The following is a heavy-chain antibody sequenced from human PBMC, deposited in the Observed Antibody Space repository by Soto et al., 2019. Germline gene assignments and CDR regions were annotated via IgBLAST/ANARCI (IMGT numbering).Heavy chain of an antibody. CDR3: ARRCHYYDFWGGGSRGGYFYALDV. V-gene: IGHV3-7*01. J-gene: IGHJ6*04. D-gene: IGHD3-3*01. CDR1: GFTFSAYW. CDR2: IKGDGSEK. Sequence: GGSLRLSCEGSGFTFSAYWMTWVRQAPGKGLEWVASIKGDGSEKYFVDSVKGRFTISRDNDKKSLYLQMNSLRAEDTAVYYCARRCHYYDFWGGGSRGGYFYALDVWGEGTTVTVSS.